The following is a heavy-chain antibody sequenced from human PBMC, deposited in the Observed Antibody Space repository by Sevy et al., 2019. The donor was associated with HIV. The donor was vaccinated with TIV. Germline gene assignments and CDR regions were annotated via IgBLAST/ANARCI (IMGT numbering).Heavy chain of an antibody. Sequence: GGSLRLSCAASGFTFSNYAMSWVRQTPGKALEWVSAISGSADATYYTDSVKGRFTISRDNSKNTVYLQMNSLRAEDTAVYYCVKEVSQYSYSDYWGQGTPVTVSS. V-gene: IGHV3-23*01. CDR1: GFTFSNYA. CDR2: ISGSADAT. D-gene: IGHD5-18*01. J-gene: IGHJ4*02. CDR3: VKEVSQYSYSDY.